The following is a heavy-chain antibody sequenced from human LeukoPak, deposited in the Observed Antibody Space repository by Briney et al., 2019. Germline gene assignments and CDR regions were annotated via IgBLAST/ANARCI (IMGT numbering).Heavy chain of an antibody. CDR1: GFTVSNNY. CDR2: VYSSGST. V-gene: IGHV3-53*01. J-gene: IGHJ6*03. Sequence: PGGSLRLSCAASGFTVSNNYMSWVRQAPGKGLEWGSVVYSSGSTYYADSVKGRFTISRDNSKNTLYLQMNSLRAEDTAMYYCARYSSASLYYYYYMDVWGKGTTVTVSS. D-gene: IGHD4-11*01. CDR3: ARYSSASLYYYYYMDV.